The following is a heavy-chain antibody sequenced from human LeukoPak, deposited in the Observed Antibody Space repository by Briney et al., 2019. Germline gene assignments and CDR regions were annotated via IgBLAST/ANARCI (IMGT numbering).Heavy chain of an antibody. CDR3: AREIAVAGWYYYYYMDV. CDR2: ISSSSSYI. Sequence: PGGSLRLSCAASGFTFSSYTMNWVRQAPGKGLEWVSSISSSSSYIYYADSVKGRFTISRDNSKNTLYLQMNSLRVEDTAVYYCAREIAVAGWYYYYYMDVWGKGTTVTISS. CDR1: GFTFSSYT. J-gene: IGHJ6*03. D-gene: IGHD6-19*01. V-gene: IGHV3-21*01.